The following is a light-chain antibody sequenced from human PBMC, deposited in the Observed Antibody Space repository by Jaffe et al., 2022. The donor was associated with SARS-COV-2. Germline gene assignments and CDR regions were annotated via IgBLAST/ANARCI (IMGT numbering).Light chain of an antibody. CDR3: QQSYSSPYT. CDR1: QSISTY. CDR2: AAS. V-gene: IGKV1-39*01. J-gene: IGKJ2*01. Sequence: DIQVTQSPSSLSASAGDRVTMTCRASQSISTYVTWYQQKPGKAPNLLIYAASSLQSGVPSRFSGSGSGTDFTLTISSLQTEDSATYYCQQSYSSPYTFGQGTKLEIK.